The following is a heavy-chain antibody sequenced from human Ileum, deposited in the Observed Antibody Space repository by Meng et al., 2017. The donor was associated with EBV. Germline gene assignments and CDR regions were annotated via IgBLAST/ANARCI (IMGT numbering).Heavy chain of an antibody. CDR1: GYTFTSYG. CDR3: ARVGARGGSCYY. Sequence: QVQLVQSGATVKRPRASLKVTCKASGYTFTSYGISWVRQAPGQGLEWMGWISAYNGNTNYAQKLQGRVTMTTDTSTSTAYMELRSLRSDDTAVYYCARVGARGGSCYYWGQGTLVTVSS. J-gene: IGHJ4*02. CDR2: ISAYNGNT. V-gene: IGHV1-18*01. D-gene: IGHD2-15*01.